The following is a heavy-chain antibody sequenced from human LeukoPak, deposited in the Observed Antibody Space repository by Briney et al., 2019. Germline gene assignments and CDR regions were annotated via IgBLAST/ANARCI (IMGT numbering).Heavy chain of an antibody. CDR1: GYTFTSYG. D-gene: IGHD3-9*01. CDR2: ISACNGNT. Sequence: ASVKVSCKASGYTFTSYGISWVRQAPGQGLEWMGWISACNGNTNYAQKLQGRVTMTTDTSTSTAYMELRSLRSDDTAVYYCARGHYDILTGYYIVDFDYWGQGTLVTVSS. V-gene: IGHV1-18*01. CDR3: ARGHYDILTGYYIVDFDY. J-gene: IGHJ4*02.